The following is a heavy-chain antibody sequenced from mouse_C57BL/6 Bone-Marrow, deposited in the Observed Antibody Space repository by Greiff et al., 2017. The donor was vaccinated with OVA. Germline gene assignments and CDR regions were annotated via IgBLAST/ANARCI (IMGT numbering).Heavy chain of an antibody. V-gene: IGHV1-15*01. CDR1: GYTFTDYE. Sequence: QVQLQQSGAELVRPGASVTLSCKASGYTFTDYEMHWVKQTPVHGLEWIGAIDPETGGTAYNQKFKGKAILTADKSSSTAYMELRSLTSEDSAVYYCTRKGVSLLWYSYYFDYWGQGTTLTVSS. D-gene: IGHD2-1*01. CDR3: TRKGVSLLWYSYYFDY. CDR2: IDPETGGT. J-gene: IGHJ2*01.